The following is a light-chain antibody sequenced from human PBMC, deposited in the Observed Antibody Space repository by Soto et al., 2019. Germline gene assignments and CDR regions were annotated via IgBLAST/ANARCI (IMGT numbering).Light chain of an antibody. CDR1: QTITGTY. Sequence: EIVLTQSPGTLSLSPGERATLSCRASQTITGTYLAWYQQKPGRAPRLLIYGASSRATGIPDRFSGSGSGTDFTLTISRLEPEDFALYYCQQYVSSPRTFGQGTKVDIK. CDR3: QQYVSSPRT. CDR2: GAS. V-gene: IGKV3-20*01. J-gene: IGKJ1*01.